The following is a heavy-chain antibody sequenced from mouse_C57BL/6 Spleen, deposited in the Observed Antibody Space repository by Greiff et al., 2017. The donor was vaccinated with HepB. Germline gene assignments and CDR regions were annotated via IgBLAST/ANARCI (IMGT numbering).Heavy chain of an antibody. CDR2: IYPGSGST. CDR3: ARGSITTVVAHYAMDY. J-gene: IGHJ4*01. CDR1: GYTFTSYW. V-gene: IGHV1-55*01. Sequence: QVQLQQPGAELVKPGASVKMSCKASGYTFTSYWITWVKQRPGQGLEWIGDIYPGSGSTNYNEKFKGKATLTVDTSSSTAYMQLSSLTSEDSAVYYCARGSITTVVAHYAMDYWGQGTSVTVSS. D-gene: IGHD1-1*01.